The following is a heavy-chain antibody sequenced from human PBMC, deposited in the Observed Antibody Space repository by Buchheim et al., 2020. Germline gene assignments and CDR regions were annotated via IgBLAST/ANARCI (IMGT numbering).Heavy chain of an antibody. CDR1: GFTFSSYW. CDR2: ISNDGTTT. J-gene: IGHJ4*02. D-gene: IGHD1-26*01. V-gene: IGHV3-74*01. CDR3: ARSFVGALDY. Sequence: EVQLVESGGGLVQPGGSLRLSCAASGFTFSSYWMHWVRQAPGKGLVWLSVISNDGTTTSNADSVKGRFIVSSDNAKNTLYLQMNSLRAEDTAVYYCARSFVGALDYWGQGIL.